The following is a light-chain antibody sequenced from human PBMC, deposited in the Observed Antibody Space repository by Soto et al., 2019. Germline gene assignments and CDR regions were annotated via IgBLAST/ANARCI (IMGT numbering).Light chain of an antibody. Sequence: QLPEALASLSSSVGDSVTITCCARQSISSYFKWHQPKPGKAPKLLIYAASSLPSGVPSRFSGSGSGTDFTLTISSLQPEDFATYYCQQSYSTPLFTFGPGTKVDIK. J-gene: IGKJ3*01. CDR2: AAS. CDR3: QQSYSTPLFT. V-gene: IGKV1-39*01. CDR1: QSISSY.